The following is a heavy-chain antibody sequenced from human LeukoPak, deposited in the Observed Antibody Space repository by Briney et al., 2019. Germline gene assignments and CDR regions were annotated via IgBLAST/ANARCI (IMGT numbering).Heavy chain of an antibody. CDR1: GFSFSSYG. D-gene: IGHD3-22*01. CDR3: AKDDDSSGYYSGTFDY. CDR2: ISGSGGST. Sequence: GTLRLSCAASGFSFSSYGMSWVRQAPGKGLEWVSAISGSGGSTYYADSVKGRFTISRDNSKNTLYLQMNSLRAEDTAVYYCAKDDDSSGYYSGTFDYWGQGTLVTVSS. J-gene: IGHJ4*02. V-gene: IGHV3-23*01.